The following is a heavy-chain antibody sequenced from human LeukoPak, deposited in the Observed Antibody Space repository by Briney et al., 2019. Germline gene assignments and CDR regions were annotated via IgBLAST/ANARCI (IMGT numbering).Heavy chain of an antibody. Sequence: PGGSLRLSCAASGFTFSDYYMSWLRQAPGKGLEGVSYISSSGSTIYYADSVKGRFTISRDNAKNSLYLQMNSLRAEDTAVYYCARDGGIAAAEPFDYWGQGTLVTVSS. CDR2: ISSSGSTI. D-gene: IGHD6-13*01. CDR3: ARDGGIAAAEPFDY. CDR1: GFTFSDYY. V-gene: IGHV3-11*01. J-gene: IGHJ4*02.